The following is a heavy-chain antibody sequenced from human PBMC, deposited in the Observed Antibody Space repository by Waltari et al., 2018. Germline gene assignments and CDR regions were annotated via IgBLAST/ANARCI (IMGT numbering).Heavy chain of an antibody. CDR2: ISYSGAT. CDR1: GGSIPSNRHH. Sequence: QLQLQESGPGLVKPSETLSLTCSVSGGSIPSNRHHWGWIRQPPGQGLEWIATISYSGATYSSPSLKSRVTISRDTSKNHLSLTLASVTAADTALYYCATYIGASLGTAAFDVWGQGTMVTVSS. CDR3: ATYIGASLGTAAFDV. V-gene: IGHV4-39*02. J-gene: IGHJ3*01. D-gene: IGHD5-12*01.